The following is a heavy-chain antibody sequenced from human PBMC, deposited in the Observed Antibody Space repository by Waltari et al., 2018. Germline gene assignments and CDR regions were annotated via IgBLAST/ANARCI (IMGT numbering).Heavy chain of an antibody. CDR3: TTDRWFGYFDY. CDR2: ISRDGSVK. Sequence: EVQLVESGGVLVQPGGSLRLSCVVSGFTFSSSWMDWVRQAPGKGLGRLATISRDGSVKYDVDSVKDRCTVSRDNAKNSLYLQMSSLRVEDTAVYYCTTDRWFGYFDYWGQGTLVTVSS. CDR1: GFTFSSSW. J-gene: IGHJ4*02. D-gene: IGHD3-10*01. V-gene: IGHV3-7*01.